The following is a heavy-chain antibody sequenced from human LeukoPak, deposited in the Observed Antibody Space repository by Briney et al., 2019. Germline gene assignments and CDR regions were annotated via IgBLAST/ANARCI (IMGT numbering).Heavy chain of an antibody. CDR3: ARDRDSSSWYWDAFDI. CDR1: GGSISSYY. D-gene: IGHD6-13*01. J-gene: IGHJ3*02. Sequence: SETLSLTCTLSGGSISSYYWSWIRQPPGKGLEWIGYIYYSGSTNYNPSLKSRVTISVDTSKNQFSLKLSSVTAADTAVYYCARDRDSSSWYWDAFDIWGQGTMVTVSS. CDR2: IYYSGST. V-gene: IGHV4-59*01.